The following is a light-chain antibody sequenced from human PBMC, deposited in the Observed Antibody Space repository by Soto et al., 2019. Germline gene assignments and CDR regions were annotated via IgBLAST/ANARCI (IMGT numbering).Light chain of an antibody. J-gene: IGKJ1*01. CDR1: QNLRSS. CDR3: HQYAYAPWT. CDR2: DAS. Sequence: VMTQSPATLSVSPGERATLSCRASQNLRSSLAWYQQKPGQAPRLLIYDASNWTTGIPARFSGSGSGTDFTLTISRLEPEDFAVYYCHQYAYAPWTFGQGTKVDIK. V-gene: IGKV3D-15*02.